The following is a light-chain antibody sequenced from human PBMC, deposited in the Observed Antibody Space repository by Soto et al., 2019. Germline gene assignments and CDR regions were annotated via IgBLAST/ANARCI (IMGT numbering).Light chain of an antibody. CDR3: QQYNTAWT. CDR1: QSISSW. Sequence: DIQLTQSPCTLSASVGDRDTITCRASQSISSWLAWYQQQPGKAPKLLIYDASSLESGVPSMFSGRGSGTEFTLTMSRQQPDDVATYYCQQYNTAWTFGQGTKVDIK. V-gene: IGKV1-5*01. J-gene: IGKJ1*01. CDR2: DAS.